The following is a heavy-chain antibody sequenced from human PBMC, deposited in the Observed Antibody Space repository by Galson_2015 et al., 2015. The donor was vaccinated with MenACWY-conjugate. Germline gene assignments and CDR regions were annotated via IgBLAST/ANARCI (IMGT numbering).Heavy chain of an antibody. CDR1: GGSLSGYY. J-gene: IGHJ4*02. CDR3: ATWRGYIYGFGRDF. CDR2: IRRGGIT. D-gene: IGHD3-3*01. V-gene: IGHV4-34*01. Sequence: ETLSLTCGVLGGSLSGYYWNWIRQAPGKGLEWVGEIRRGGITNYNPSLKGRVTISGDTSTNQISLHLTSVTAADTAVYYCATWRGYIYGFGRDFWGQGTRVTVSS.